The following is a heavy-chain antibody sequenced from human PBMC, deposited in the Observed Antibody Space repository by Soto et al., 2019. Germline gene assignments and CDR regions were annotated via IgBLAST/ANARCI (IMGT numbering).Heavy chain of an antibody. CDR3: AQALVFTGGDGFDI. J-gene: IGHJ3*02. CDR2: IYYSGNT. V-gene: IGHV4-31*02. Sequence: QVRLPEWGPGLVKPSQTLSLKCSVSGGSITTGGRYWSWIRQLPGKGLEWIGDIYYSGNTYYNASLKSRVTISVEAAKNQFSLKLSSVTAADTAVYYGAQALVFTGGDGFDIWGQGRLVTVSS. D-gene: IGHD6-6*01. CDR1: GGSITTGGRY.